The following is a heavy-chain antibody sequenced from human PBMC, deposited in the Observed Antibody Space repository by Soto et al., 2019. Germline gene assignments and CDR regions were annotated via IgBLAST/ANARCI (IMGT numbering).Heavy chain of an antibody. CDR2: IWYDGSEK. CDR1: GFMLSAYG. V-gene: IGHV3-33*01. D-gene: IGHD1-26*01. CDR3: ALVGYWFDP. Sequence: GGSLRLSCVGSGFMLSAYGMHWVRQAPGKGLEWVAVIWYDGSEKYYADSVKGRFTISRDTSKNTLYLQMNSLRVEDTAVYYCALVGYWFDPWGQGTLVTVSS. J-gene: IGHJ5*02.